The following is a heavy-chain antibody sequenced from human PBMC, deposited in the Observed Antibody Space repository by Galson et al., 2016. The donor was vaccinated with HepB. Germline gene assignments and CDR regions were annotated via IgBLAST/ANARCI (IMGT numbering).Heavy chain of an antibody. V-gene: IGHV3-23*01. D-gene: IGHD2-21*02. CDR1: GFTFNNYG. Sequence: SLRLSCAASGFTFNNYGMSWVRQAPGKGLEWVSSISGSGGRTYYGGSARGRFTISRDNSKNTLFLQVRSLRAEDTAVYFCATERPCGADCYTSFESWGRGALLTVSS. J-gene: IGHJ4*02. CDR3: ATERPCGADCYTSFES. CDR2: ISGSGGRT.